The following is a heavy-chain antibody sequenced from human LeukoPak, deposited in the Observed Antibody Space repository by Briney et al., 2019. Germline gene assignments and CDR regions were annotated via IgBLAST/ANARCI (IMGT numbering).Heavy chain of an antibody. V-gene: IGHV1-8*01. CDR3: ARGSGEFGEFHPDAFDI. Sequence: ASVKVSCKASGYTFTSYDTNWVRQATGQGLEWMGWMNPNSGNTGYAQKFQGRVTMTRNASISTAYMELSSLRSEDTAVYYCARGSGEFGEFHPDAFDIWGQGTMVTVSS. J-gene: IGHJ3*02. CDR2: MNPNSGNT. CDR1: GYTFTSYD. D-gene: IGHD3-10*01.